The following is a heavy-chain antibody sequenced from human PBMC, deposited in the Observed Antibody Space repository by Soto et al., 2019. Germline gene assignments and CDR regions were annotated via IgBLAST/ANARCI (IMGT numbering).Heavy chain of an antibody. CDR2: ISWDGGST. Sequence: GGSLRLSCAASGFIFSNYAMNWVRQAPGKGLEWVSLISWDGGSTYYADSVKGRFTISRDNSKNSLYLQMNSLRTEDTALYYCAKGCATIFLARSYCMDVWGQGTTVTVSS. CDR1: GFIFSNYA. V-gene: IGHV3-43*02. CDR3: AKGCATIFLARSYCMDV. J-gene: IGHJ6*02. D-gene: IGHD3-9*01.